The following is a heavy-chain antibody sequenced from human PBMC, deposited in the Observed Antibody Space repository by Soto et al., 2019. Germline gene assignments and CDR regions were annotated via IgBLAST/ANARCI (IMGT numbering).Heavy chain of an antibody. D-gene: IGHD5-12*01. J-gene: IGHJ4*02. CDR2: IYSGGST. V-gene: IGHV3-53*04. Sequence: PGGSLRLSCAASGFTVSSNYMSWVRQAPGKGLEWVTVIYSGGSTYYADSVKGRFTISRHNSKNTLYLQMNSLRAEDTAVYYCARGGYSGYDPTGFDYWGQGTLVTVSS. CDR3: ARGGYSGYDPTGFDY. CDR1: GFTVSSNY.